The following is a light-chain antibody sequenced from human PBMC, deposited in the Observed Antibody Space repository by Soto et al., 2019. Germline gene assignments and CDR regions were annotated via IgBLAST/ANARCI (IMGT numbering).Light chain of an antibody. Sequence: QSALTQPASVSGSPGESITISCSGTSTDVGRYNYVSWYQQHPGKVPKLLIYEVSNRPSGVSNRLSGSKSGNTASLTISGLQAEDEADYFCSSYTRNSTVAFGGGTKLTVL. V-gene: IGLV2-14*01. CDR1: STDVGRYNY. CDR2: EVS. CDR3: SSYTRNSTVA. J-gene: IGLJ2*01.